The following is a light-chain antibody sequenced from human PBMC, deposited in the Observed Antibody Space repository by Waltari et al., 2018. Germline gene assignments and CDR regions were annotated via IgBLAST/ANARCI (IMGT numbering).Light chain of an antibody. CDR1: QVVFYRSDNKNS. V-gene: IGKV4-1*01. CDR2: WAS. J-gene: IGKJ2*01. Sequence: DIVMPQSPDSLAGSLAERATINCKSSQVVFYRSDNKNSLAWYKQKPGKPPKRLIYWASTRESGVPDRFSGSGSETDFTLTISSLQAEDVAVYYCQQYYSAPFNFGQGTKLEIK. CDR3: QQYYSAPFN.